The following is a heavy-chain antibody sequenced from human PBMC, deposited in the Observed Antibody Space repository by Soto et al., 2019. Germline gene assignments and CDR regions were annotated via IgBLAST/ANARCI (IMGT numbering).Heavy chain of an antibody. D-gene: IGHD3-10*01. CDR1: GGSISIGGYY. CDR3: AGDQWLGAQRSQYNWFDS. Sequence: VQLQESGPGLVKPSQTLSLSCAVSGGSISIGGYYWSWIRQHPGKGLEWIGYIYYTGTTYYKSSLKSRVIMSVDTSKNQFSLNLTSVTAADTAVYYCAGDQWLGAQRSQYNWFDSWGQGILVTVAS. V-gene: IGHV4-31*11. J-gene: IGHJ5*01. CDR2: IYYTGTT.